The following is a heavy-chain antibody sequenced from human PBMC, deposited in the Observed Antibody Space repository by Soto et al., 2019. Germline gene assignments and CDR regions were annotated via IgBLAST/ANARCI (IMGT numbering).Heavy chain of an antibody. D-gene: IGHD5-12*01. J-gene: IGHJ6*03. Sequence: SETLSLTCTVSGGSISSYYWSWIRQPPGKGLEWIGYIYYSGSTNYNPSLKSRVTISVDTSKNQFPLKLSSVTAADTAVYYCARCEYSGYDFPPRDYYMDVWGKGTTVTVSS. V-gene: IGHV4-59*01. CDR3: ARCEYSGYDFPPRDYYMDV. CDR1: GGSISSYY. CDR2: IYYSGST.